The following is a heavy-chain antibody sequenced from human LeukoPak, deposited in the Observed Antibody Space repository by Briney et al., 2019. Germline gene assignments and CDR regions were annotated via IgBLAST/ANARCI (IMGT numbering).Heavy chain of an antibody. V-gene: IGHV4-39*01. CDR2: IYYSGST. CDR3: ARLGDSSSSWAYFDY. Sequence: PSETLSLTCTVSGGSISSSSYYWGWRRQPPGKGVEWIESIYYSGSTYYNPSLKSRVTISVDTSKNQFSLKLSSVTAADTAVYYCARLGDSSSSWAYFDYWGQGTLVTVSS. D-gene: IGHD6-13*01. CDR1: GGSISSSSYY. J-gene: IGHJ4*02.